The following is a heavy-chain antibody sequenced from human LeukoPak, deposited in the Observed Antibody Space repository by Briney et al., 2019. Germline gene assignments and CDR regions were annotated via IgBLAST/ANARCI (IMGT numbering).Heavy chain of an antibody. CDR3: ATDLESTINAFDI. CDR2: IIPIFGTA. D-gene: IGHD2/OR15-2a*01. CDR1: GGTFSSYA. J-gene: IGHJ3*02. V-gene: IGHV1-69*05. Sequence: SVKVSCKASGGTFSSYAISWVRQAPGQGLEWMGGIIPIFGTANYAQKFQGRVTITTDESTSTAYMELSSLRSEDTAVYYCATDLESTINAFDIWGQGTMVTVSS.